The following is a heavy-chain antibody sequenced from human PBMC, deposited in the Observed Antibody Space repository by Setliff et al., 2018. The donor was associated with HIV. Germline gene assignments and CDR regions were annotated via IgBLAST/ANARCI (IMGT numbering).Heavy chain of an antibody. V-gene: IGHV4-39*01. CDR2: VSQSGST. Sequence: PSETLSLTCTVSGGSISSSSYYWGWIRQPPGKRLEWIGSVSQSGSTYYNPSLKSRITISVDRSKNLFSLKLISVTAADQGVYYCARVPVAGANWFDPWGLGTLVTVSS. CDR3: ARVPVAGANWFDP. D-gene: IGHD2-21*01. CDR1: GGSISSSSYY. J-gene: IGHJ5*02.